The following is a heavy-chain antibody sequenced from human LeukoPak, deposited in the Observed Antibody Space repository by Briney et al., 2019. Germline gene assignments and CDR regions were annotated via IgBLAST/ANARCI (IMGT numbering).Heavy chain of an antibody. D-gene: IGHD3-22*01. J-gene: IGHJ4*02. CDR1: GDSITSHY. CDR3: ARSVDYFDNTGPHMMFDY. CDR2: IYYTGIT. V-gene: IGHV4-59*07. Sequence: SDTLSLTCNVSGDSITSHYRNWIRQPPGKGLEWIGYIYYTGITKYNPSLTSRVSMSVDTSKNQLFLKMNSVTAADTAVYHCARSVDYFDNTGPHMMFDYWGQGSLVTVSS.